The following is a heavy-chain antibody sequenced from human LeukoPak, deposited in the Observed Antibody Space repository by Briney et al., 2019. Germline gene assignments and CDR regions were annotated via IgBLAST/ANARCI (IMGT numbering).Heavy chain of an antibody. CDR2: IYSSGSN. V-gene: IGHV4-4*07. CDR1: GGSISGYF. CDR3: AREPTSGREPTSGRPLDY. Sequence: SETLSLTCTVSGGSISGYFWSWIRQPAGKGLEWIGRIYSSGSNNYNPSLKSRVTMSLDTSKNHLSLNLSSVSAADTAVYYCAREPTSGREPTSGRPLDYWGQGTLVTVSS. J-gene: IGHJ4*02. D-gene: IGHD5-12*01.